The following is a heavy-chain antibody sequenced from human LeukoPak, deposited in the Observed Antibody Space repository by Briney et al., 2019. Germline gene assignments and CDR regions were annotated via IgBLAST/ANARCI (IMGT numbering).Heavy chain of an antibody. D-gene: IGHD2-21*01. CDR1: GGSISSGSYY. Sequence: PSETLSLTCTDSGGSISSGSYYWSWIRQPAGKGLEWIGRIYTSGSTNYNPSLKSRVTISLDTSKNQFSLKLSSVTAADTAVYYCARPIVVVPLRAFDIWGQGTMVTVSS. J-gene: IGHJ3*02. CDR3: ARPIVVVPLRAFDI. CDR2: IYTSGST. V-gene: IGHV4-61*02.